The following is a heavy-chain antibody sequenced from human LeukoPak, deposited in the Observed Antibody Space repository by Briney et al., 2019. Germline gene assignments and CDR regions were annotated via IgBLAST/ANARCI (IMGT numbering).Heavy chain of an antibody. CDR1: GGSFSGYY. CDR2: INHSGST. CDR3: ASGLPYYYMDV. D-gene: IGHD5-18*01. V-gene: IGHV4-34*01. Sequence: SETLSLTCAVYGGSFSGYYWSWIRQPPGKGLEWIGEINHSGSTNYNPSLKSRVTISVDTSKNQFSLKLSSVTAADTAVYYCASGLPYYYMDVWGKGTTVTVSS. J-gene: IGHJ6*03.